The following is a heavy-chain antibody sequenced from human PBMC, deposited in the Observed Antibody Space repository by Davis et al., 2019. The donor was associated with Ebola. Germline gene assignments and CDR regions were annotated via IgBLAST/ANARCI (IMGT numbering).Heavy chain of an antibody. Sequence: GGSLRLSCAASGFTFSGSAMHWVRQASGKGLEWVGRIRSKASRYATAYAASVKGRFTISRDDSKNTAYLQMNSLKTEDTAVYYCTRFGYYDSSGYTLLDVWGQGTTVTVSS. CDR3: TRFGYYDSSGYTLLDV. CDR1: GFTFSGSA. CDR2: IRSKASRYAT. V-gene: IGHV3-73*01. J-gene: IGHJ6*02. D-gene: IGHD3-22*01.